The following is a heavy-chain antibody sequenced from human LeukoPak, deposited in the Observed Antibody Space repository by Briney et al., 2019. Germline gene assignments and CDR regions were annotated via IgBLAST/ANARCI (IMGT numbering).Heavy chain of an antibody. Sequence: SQTLSLTCTVSGGSISSGDYYWSWLRQPPGKGLEWIGYIYYSGSTNCNPSLKSRVTISVDTSKNQFSLNLSSVTAADTAMYYCARDRSPEGYYDSSHWDYYHGMDVWGQGTTVTVSS. CDR3: ARDRSPEGYYDSSHWDYYHGMDV. CDR1: GGSISSGDYY. J-gene: IGHJ6*02. V-gene: IGHV4-61*08. D-gene: IGHD3-22*01. CDR2: IYYSGST.